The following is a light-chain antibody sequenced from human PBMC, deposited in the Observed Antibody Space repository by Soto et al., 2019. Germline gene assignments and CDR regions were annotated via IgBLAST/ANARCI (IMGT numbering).Light chain of an antibody. Sequence: QSVLTQPASVSGSPGQSITISCTGTSSDVGGYNYVSWYQQHPGKAPKLMIYEVSNRPSGVSNRFSGSKSGNTASLTISGLQADDEADYYCSSYTSSSTRVFGPGTKSPS. J-gene: IGLJ1*01. CDR2: EVS. CDR1: SSDVGGYNY. CDR3: SSYTSSSTRV. V-gene: IGLV2-14*01.